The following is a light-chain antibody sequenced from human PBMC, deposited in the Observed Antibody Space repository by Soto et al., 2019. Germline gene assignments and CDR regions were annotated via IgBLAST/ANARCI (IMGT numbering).Light chain of an antibody. CDR3: QQYNSYSWT. Sequence: IQMPQSPSSLSASLGDRFAFTCGAGLDIGHFLAWYQQRPGKVPKLLIYYATNLQLGVPSRFSGSGSGTEFTLTISSLQPDDFATYYCQQYNSYSWTFGQGTKVDIK. J-gene: IGKJ1*01. CDR1: LDIGHF. CDR2: YAT. V-gene: IGKV1-27*01.